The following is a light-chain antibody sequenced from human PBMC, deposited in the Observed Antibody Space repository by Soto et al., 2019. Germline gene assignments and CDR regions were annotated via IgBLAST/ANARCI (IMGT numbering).Light chain of an antibody. CDR2: GAS. V-gene: IGKV3-20*01. Sequence: IVLTQSPGTLSLSPWERATLSCRASQSVSSSYLAWYQQKPGQAPRLLIYGASSRATGIPARFSGSGSETEFTLTISSLQSEDSAVYYCQQYGTSPINFGQGTRLEIK. J-gene: IGKJ5*01. CDR3: QQYGTSPIN. CDR1: QSVSSSY.